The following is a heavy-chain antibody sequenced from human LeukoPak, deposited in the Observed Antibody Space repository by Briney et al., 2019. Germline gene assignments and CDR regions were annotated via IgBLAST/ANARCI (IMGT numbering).Heavy chain of an antibody. V-gene: IGHV3-30*18. Sequence: GGSLRLSCAASGFIFNTYGMHWVRQAPGKGLEWVAVILFDGSEKYYADSVKGRFTISRDNSKNTLYLQMNSLRAEDTALYFCAKKAQYNGNYPLDYWGQGTLVTVSS. CDR1: GFIFNTYG. CDR3: AKKAQYNGNYPLDY. CDR2: ILFDGSEK. J-gene: IGHJ4*02. D-gene: IGHD1-26*01.